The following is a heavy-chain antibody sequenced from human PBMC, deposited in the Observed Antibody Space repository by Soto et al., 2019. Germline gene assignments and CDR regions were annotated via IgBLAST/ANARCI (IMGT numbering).Heavy chain of an antibody. CDR3: ARPRTVATTKGYDY. V-gene: IGHV1-69*01. J-gene: IGHJ4*02. Sequence: QVQLVQSGAEVKKPGSSVKVSCKASGGTFSSYPVAWVRQAPGQGLEWMGGIIPILGKVNSAQKFQGRVTITADESTSTAYMELSSLTSEDTAVYYCARPRTVATTKGYDYWGQGTLVTVSS. D-gene: IGHD1-1*01. CDR2: IIPILGKV. CDR1: GGTFSSYP.